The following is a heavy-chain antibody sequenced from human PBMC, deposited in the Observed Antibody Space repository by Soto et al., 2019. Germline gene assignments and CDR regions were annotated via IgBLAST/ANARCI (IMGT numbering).Heavy chain of an antibody. CDR1: GYSFTSYW. J-gene: IGHJ5*02. V-gene: IGHV5-10-1*01. Sequence: GASLKISCKGSGYSFTSYWISWVRQMPGKGLEWMGRIDPSDSYTNYSPSFQGHVTISADKSISTAYLQWSSLKASDTAMYYCARWYDSSGYAQGNWFDPWGQGTLVTVSS. D-gene: IGHD3-22*01. CDR3: ARWYDSSGYAQGNWFDP. CDR2: IDPSDSYT.